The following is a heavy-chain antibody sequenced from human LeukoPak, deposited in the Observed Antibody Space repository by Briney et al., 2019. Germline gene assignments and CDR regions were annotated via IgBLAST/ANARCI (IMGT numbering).Heavy chain of an antibody. CDR3: ARIRSRKWGFDY. CDR2: IFYSGST. Sequence: PSETLSLTCTVSGGSISTSNYYWGWIRQPPGKGLEWIGNIFYSGSTYYSPSLRSRVTISIDTSKNQFSLKSSSVTAADTAAYYCARIRSRKWGFDYWGQGTLVTVSS. D-gene: IGHD1-26*01. CDR1: GGSISTSNYY. J-gene: IGHJ4*02. V-gene: IGHV4-39*07.